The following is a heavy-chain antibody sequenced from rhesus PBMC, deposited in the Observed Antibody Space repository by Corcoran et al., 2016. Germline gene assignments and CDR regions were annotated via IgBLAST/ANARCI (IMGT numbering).Heavy chain of an antibody. J-gene: IGHJ4*01. CDR2: IYGNSART. CDR3: ARRGYNSWTGYSYFDY. V-gene: IGHV4-73*01. CDR1: GGSISGYYY. Sequence: QVQLQQWGEGLVKPSETLSLTCAVYGGSISGYYYWSWIRQPPGKGLEWIGYIYGNSARTNYNPSLKNRVTISKYTSKNQFSLKLSSVTAADTAVYYGARRGYNSWTGYSYFDYWGQGVLVTVSS. D-gene: IGHD3-3*01.